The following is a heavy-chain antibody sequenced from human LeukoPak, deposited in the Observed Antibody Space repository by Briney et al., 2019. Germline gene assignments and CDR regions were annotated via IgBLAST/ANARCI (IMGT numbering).Heavy chain of an antibody. CDR1: GGTFSSYA. J-gene: IGHJ4*02. V-gene: IGHV1-69*06. Sequence: GASVKVSCKASGGTFSSYAISWVRQAPGQGLEWMGGIIPIFGTANYAQKFQGRVTITADKSTSTAYMELSSLRSEDTAVYCCAAGYSYGMFDYWGQGTLVTVSS. CDR2: IIPIFGTA. CDR3: AAGYSYGMFDY. D-gene: IGHD5-18*01.